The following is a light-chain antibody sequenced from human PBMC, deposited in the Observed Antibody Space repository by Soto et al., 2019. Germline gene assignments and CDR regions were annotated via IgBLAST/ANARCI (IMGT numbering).Light chain of an antibody. CDR3: HQYYSYPIT. CDR2: AAS. CDR1: QAIGTL. V-gene: IGKV1-8*01. Sequence: AIRMTQSPSSFSASTGDRVIITCRASQAIGTLLAWYQQNPGKAPKLLIYAASTLQTGVPSRFSGSGSGTDFTISLRSLHSEDIETYNCHQYYSYPITFGPGTKVDIK. J-gene: IGKJ3*01.